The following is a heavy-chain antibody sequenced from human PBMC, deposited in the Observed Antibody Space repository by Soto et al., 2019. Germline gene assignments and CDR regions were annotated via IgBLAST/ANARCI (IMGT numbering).Heavy chain of an antibody. V-gene: IGHV4-59*01. D-gene: IGHD6-13*01. J-gene: IGHJ4*02. CDR1: GGSISSYY. Sequence: SETLSLTCTVSGGSISSYYWSWIRQPPGKGLEWIGYIYYSGSTNYNPSLKSRVTISVDTSKNQFSLKLSSVTAADTAVYYCARDNIALDYWGQGTLVTVSS. CDR2: IYYSGST. CDR3: ARDNIALDY.